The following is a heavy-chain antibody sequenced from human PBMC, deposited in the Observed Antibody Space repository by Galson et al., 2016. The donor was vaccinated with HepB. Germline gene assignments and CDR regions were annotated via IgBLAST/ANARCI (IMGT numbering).Heavy chain of an antibody. V-gene: IGHV3-30*04. CDR3: ARGRTSVFDH. CDR1: GISLGGSA. CDR2: ITHAGSNK. Sequence: SLRLSCAASGISLGGSAMHWVRLAPGKGPGWVGDITHAGSNKYYAESVKGQFTIPRDNPKRTIHLQMNSLRLEDPAGYYSARGRTSVFDHWGQGALVTVSS. D-gene: IGHD2-2*01. J-gene: IGHJ4*02.